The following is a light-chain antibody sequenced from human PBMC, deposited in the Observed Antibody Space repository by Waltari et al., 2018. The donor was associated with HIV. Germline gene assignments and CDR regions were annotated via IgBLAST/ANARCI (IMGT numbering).Light chain of an antibody. Sequence: QSALTQPPSASGSPGQSVTISCTGTSSDVGAYNYVSWYQQQPGKAPKLLISEVSKPPSGVPDRFAGSKDGNTASRTGAGLQVEDEADYYGTSYAGNNLVFGGGTKMTVL. J-gene: IGLJ2*01. CDR1: SSDVGAYNY. V-gene: IGLV2-8*01. CDR2: EVS. CDR3: TSYAGNNLV.